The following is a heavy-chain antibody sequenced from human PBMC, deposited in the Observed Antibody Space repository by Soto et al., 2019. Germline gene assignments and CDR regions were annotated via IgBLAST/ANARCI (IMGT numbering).Heavy chain of an antibody. CDR2: ISSSSSYI. D-gene: IGHD3-22*01. J-gene: IGHJ3*02. CDR3: ARDGPNYYDSPHDAFDI. Sequence: VGSLRLSCAASGFTFSSYSMNWVRQAPGKGLEWVSSISSSSSYIYYADSVKGRFTISRDNAKNSLYLQMNSLRAEDTAVYYCARDGPNYYDSPHDAFDIWGQRTMVTVSS. CDR1: GFTFSSYS. V-gene: IGHV3-21*01.